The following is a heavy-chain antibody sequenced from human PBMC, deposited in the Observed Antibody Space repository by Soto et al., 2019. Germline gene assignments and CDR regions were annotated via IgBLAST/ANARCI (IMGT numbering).Heavy chain of an antibody. CDR3: ARAAGYSGYEIHFDY. Sequence: SVKVSCKASGGTFSSYAISWVRQAPGQGLEWMGGIIPIFGTANYAQKFQGRVTITADESTSTAYMELSSLRSEDTAVYYCARAAGYSGYEIHFDYWGQGTLVTVSS. CDR2: IIPIFGTA. V-gene: IGHV1-69*13. CDR1: GGTFSSYA. J-gene: IGHJ4*02. D-gene: IGHD5-12*01.